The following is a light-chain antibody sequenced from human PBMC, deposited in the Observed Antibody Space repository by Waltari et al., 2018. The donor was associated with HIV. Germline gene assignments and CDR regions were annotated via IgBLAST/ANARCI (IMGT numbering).Light chain of an antibody. Sequence: DIHMTQSPSSLSASVGDRVTITCRASQSISTYLNWYQQNPGKAPKLLIYAASSLQSGVPSRFSGSGSGTDFTLTISSLEPEDFATYYCQQSYTLAFGQGTKVEFK. CDR2: AAS. CDR3: QQSYTLA. CDR1: QSISTY. J-gene: IGKJ1*01. V-gene: IGKV1-39*01.